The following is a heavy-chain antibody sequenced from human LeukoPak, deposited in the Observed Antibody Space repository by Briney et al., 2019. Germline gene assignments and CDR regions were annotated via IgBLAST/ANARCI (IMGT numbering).Heavy chain of an antibody. CDR1: GFTFSSCE. V-gene: IGHV3-48*03. CDR2: ISSSGSAT. J-gene: IGHJ6*02. CDR3: ARDLWSSSYNHYYGMDV. Sequence: GGSLRLSCAVSGFTFSSCEMNWVRQSPGKGLEWISYISSSGSATYYADSVKGRFTISRDNAKNSLYLQMNTLRAEDTAVYYCARDLWSSSYNHYYGMDVWGQGTTVTVSS. D-gene: IGHD6-13*01.